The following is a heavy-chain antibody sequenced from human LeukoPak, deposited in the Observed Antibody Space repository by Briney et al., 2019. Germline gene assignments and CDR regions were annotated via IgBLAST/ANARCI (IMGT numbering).Heavy chain of an antibody. V-gene: IGHV3-43*01. Sequence: QTGGSLRLSCAASGFSFGARSMHWVRQAPGKGLEWVAVINWDGSSTSSADTVKGRFAISRDNSKDSLYLEMNSLRAEDTAVYYCARQQHCVTTACPDDYWGQGTLVTVSP. CDR1: GFSFGARS. CDR2: INWDGSST. CDR3: ARQQHCVTTACPDDY. D-gene: IGHD4-17*01. J-gene: IGHJ4*02.